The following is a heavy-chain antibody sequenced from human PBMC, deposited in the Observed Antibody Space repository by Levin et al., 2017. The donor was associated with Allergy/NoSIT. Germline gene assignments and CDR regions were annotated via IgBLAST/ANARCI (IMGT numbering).Heavy chain of an antibody. CDR1: GFTFSNAW. D-gene: IGHD2-2*01. V-gene: IGHV3-15*01. CDR3: TTEYPLFYYGMDV. J-gene: IGHJ6*02. CDR2: IKSKTDGGTT. Sequence: PGGSLRLSCAASGFTFSNAWMKWVRQAPGKGLEWVGRIKSKTDGGTTDYAAPVKGRFTLSRDDSKNTLYLQMNSLKTEDTAVYYCTTEYPLFYYGMDVWGQGTTVTVSS.